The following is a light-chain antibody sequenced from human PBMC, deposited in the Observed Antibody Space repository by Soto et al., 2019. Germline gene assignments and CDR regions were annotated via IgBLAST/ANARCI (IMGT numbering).Light chain of an antibody. CDR3: RSYTTTNTVL. Sequence: QSALTQPASVSGSPGQSITISCTGSSSDVGVSNLVSWYQQQPNKAPKLLISDVNHRPSGVPIRFSGSKSGNTASLTISGLQAEDEADYYCRSYTTTNTVLFGGGTKLTVL. CDR2: DVN. V-gene: IGLV2-14*01. CDR1: SSDVGVSNL. J-gene: IGLJ2*01.